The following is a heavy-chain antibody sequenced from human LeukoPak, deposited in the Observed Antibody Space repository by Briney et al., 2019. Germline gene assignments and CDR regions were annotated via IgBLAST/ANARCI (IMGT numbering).Heavy chain of an antibody. CDR1: GFTFSSYS. Sequence: GGSLRLSCAASGFTFSSYSMNWVRQAPGKGLEWVSSISSSSSYIYYADSVKGRFTISRDNAKNSLYLRMNSLRAEDTAVYYCARDVPYCSSTSCPFDYWGQGTLVTVSS. D-gene: IGHD2-2*01. J-gene: IGHJ4*02. CDR2: ISSSSSYI. CDR3: ARDVPYCSSTSCPFDY. V-gene: IGHV3-21*01.